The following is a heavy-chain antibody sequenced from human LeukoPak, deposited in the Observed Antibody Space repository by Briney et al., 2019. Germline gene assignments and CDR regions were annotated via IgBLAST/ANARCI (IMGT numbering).Heavy chain of an antibody. V-gene: IGHV3-74*01. Sequence: GGSLRLSCAASGFTLSSYWMHWVRQAPGKGLVWVSRINNDGSSTTYADSVKGRFTISRDNAKNTLSLQMNSLRAEDTAVYYCARTTLYDYCMDVWGKGTTVTVSS. CDR2: INNDGSST. J-gene: IGHJ6*03. D-gene: IGHD1-1*01. CDR1: GFTLSSYW. CDR3: ARTTLYDYCMDV.